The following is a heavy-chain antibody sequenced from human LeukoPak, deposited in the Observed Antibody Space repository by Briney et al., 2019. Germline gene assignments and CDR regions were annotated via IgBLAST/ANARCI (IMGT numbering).Heavy chain of an antibody. V-gene: IGHV4-38-2*02. CDR1: GYSISSGYY. J-gene: IGHJ6*03. CDR3: ARDEGNYYYMDV. CDR2: IYHSGST. Sequence: PSETLSLTCTVSGYSISSGYYWGWIRQPPGKGLEWIGSIYHSGSTYYNPSLKSRVTISVDTSKNQFSLKLSSVTAADTAVYYCARDEGNYYYMDVWGKGTTVTVSS.